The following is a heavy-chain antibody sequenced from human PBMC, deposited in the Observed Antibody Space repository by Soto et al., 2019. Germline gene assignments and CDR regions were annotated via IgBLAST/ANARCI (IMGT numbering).Heavy chain of an antibody. V-gene: IGHV1-69*01. Sequence: QVQLVQSGAEVKKPGSSVRVSCKASGGTLSNYTLNWVRQAPGQGLEWMGGIIPLFGTANFPQRFQGRLTITADESTSTAYMELSSLTSEDSAVYFCAREGFSGSYFPDWGQGTLVTVSS. J-gene: IGHJ4*02. CDR3: AREGFSGSYFPD. CDR1: GGTLSNYT. CDR2: IIPLFGTA. D-gene: IGHD1-26*01.